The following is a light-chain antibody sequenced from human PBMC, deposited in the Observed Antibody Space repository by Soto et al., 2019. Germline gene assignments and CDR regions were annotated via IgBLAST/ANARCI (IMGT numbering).Light chain of an antibody. J-gene: IGKJ4*01. CDR1: QSVSSN. Sequence: EIVMTQSPATLSVSPGERATLSCRASQSVSSNLAWYQQKPGQAPRLLIYGASTRATGIPARFSGSGSGTDFTLTISRLEPADSAVYYCQQYNNWPLTFGGGTKVDIK. CDR3: QQYNNWPLT. CDR2: GAS. V-gene: IGKV3-15*01.